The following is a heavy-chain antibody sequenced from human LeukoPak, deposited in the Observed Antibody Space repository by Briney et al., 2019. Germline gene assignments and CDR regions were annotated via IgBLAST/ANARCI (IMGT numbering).Heavy chain of an antibody. CDR3: ARGDYKLRWYPRAFDI. Sequence: PETLSLTCAVYGGSFSGYYWSWIRQPPGKGLKWIGEINHSGSTNYNPSLKSRVTISVDTSKNQFSLKLSSVTAADTAVYYCARGDYKLRWYPRAFDIWGQGTMVTVSS. CDR1: GGSFSGYY. D-gene: IGHD4-23*01. J-gene: IGHJ3*02. V-gene: IGHV4-34*01. CDR2: INHSGST.